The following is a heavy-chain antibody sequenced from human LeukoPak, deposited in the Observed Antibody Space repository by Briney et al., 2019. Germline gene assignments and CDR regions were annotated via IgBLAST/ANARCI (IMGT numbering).Heavy chain of an antibody. D-gene: IGHD6-6*01. Sequence: ASVKVSCKASGYTFTGYYMHWVRQAPGQGLEWMGWINLNSGGTNYAQKFQGRVTMTRDTSISTAYMELSRLRSDDTAVYYCARDRGVEYSSAFDYWGQGTLVTVSS. CDR3: ARDRGVEYSSAFDY. CDR2: INLNSGGT. V-gene: IGHV1-2*02. J-gene: IGHJ4*02. CDR1: GYTFTGYY.